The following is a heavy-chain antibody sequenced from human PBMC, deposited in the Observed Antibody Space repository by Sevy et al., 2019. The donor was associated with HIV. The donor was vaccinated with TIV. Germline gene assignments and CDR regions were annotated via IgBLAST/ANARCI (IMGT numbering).Heavy chain of an antibody. J-gene: IGHJ6*02. CDR2: ISYHGRNK. CDR3: AKDFTGYNGMDV. Sequence: GESLKISCAASGFTFSTHGMHWVRQAPGKGLEWVAVISYHGRNKFYGDSVEGRFTISRDNSKKTLYLQMNRLRTEDTAVYYCAKDFTGYNGMDVWGQGTMVTVSS. D-gene: IGHD3-9*01. V-gene: IGHV3-30*18. CDR1: GFTFSTHG.